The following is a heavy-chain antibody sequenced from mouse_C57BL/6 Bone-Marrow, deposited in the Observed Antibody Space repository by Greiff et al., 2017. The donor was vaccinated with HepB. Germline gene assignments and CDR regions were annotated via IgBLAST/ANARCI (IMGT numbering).Heavy chain of an antibody. CDR3: ALLRIAY. D-gene: IGHD1-1*01. CDR1: GYTFTSYW. V-gene: IGHV1-50*01. J-gene: IGHJ3*01. Sequence: VQLQQPGAELVKPGASVKLSCKASGYTFTSYWMQWVKQRPGQGLEWIGEIDPSDSYTNYNQKFKGKATLTVDTSSSTAYMQLSSLTSEDSAVYYCALLRIAYWGQGTLVTVSA. CDR2: IDPSDSYT.